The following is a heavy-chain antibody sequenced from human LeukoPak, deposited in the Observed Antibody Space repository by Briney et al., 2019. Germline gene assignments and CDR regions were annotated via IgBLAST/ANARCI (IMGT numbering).Heavy chain of an antibody. Sequence: SETLSLTCTVSGGSISSYYWSWIRQTPGKGLEWIGYIYYSGSTKYNPSLKSRVTLSIDTSKNQFSLKLSSVTAADTAVYYCARDGYSGSDALWGQGILVTVSS. D-gene: IGHD5-12*01. CDR1: GGSISSYY. CDR3: ARDGYSGSDAL. V-gene: IGHV4-59*01. CDR2: IYYSGST. J-gene: IGHJ4*02.